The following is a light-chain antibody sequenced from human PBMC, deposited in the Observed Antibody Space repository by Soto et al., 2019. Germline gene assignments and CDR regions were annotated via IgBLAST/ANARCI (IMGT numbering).Light chain of an antibody. CDR2: GAS. CDR3: QQYGSSPPT. Sequence: TQSPSTLSASVGDRVTITCRASQSISTNYLAWYQQKPGQAPRLLIYGASSRATGIPDRFSGSGSGTDFTLTISRLEPEDFAVYYCQQYGSSPPTFGPGTKVDIK. J-gene: IGKJ3*01. V-gene: IGKV3-20*01. CDR1: QSISTNY.